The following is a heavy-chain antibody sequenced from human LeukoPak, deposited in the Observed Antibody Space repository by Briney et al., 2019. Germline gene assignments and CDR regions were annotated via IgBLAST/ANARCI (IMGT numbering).Heavy chain of an antibody. V-gene: IGHV1-18*04. Sequence: ASVKVSCEASGYTFTSYGISWVRQAPGQGLEWMGWISAYNGNTNYAQKLQGRVTMTTDTSTSTAYMELRSLRSDDTAVYYCARDGEHSSGWPLFDYWGQGTLVTVSS. J-gene: IGHJ4*02. CDR1: GYTFTSYG. CDR2: ISAYNGNT. D-gene: IGHD6-19*01. CDR3: ARDGEHSSGWPLFDY.